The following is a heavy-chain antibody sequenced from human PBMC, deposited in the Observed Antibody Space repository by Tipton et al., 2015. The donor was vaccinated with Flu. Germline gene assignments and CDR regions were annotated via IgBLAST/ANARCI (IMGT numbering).Heavy chain of an antibody. CDR1: GGSISTSGYY. CDR3: ARVWSSFVATASLDY. J-gene: IGHJ4*02. Sequence: TLSLTCTVSGGSISTSGYYWGWIRQPPGKGLEWIGSIRYGGSSYYTPSLKSRVTISLDMSKDQFSLKLASVTAADTAVYYCARVWSSFVATASLDYWGLGTLATVSS. V-gene: IGHV4-39*07. CDR2: IRYGGSS. D-gene: IGHD1-1*01.